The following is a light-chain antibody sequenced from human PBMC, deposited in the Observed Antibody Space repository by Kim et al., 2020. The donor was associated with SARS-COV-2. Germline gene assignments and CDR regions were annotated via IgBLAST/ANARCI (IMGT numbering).Light chain of an antibody. Sequence: DIVMTQSPLSLPVTPGEPASISCRSSQSLLHSNGYNYLDWYLQKQGQSPQLLIYLGSNRASGVPDRFSGSVSGTDFTLKISRVEAEDVGVYYCMQALQTPLTFGGGTKVDIK. CDR3: MQALQTPLT. J-gene: IGKJ4*01. CDR2: LGS. CDR1: QSLLHSNGYNY. V-gene: IGKV2-28*01.